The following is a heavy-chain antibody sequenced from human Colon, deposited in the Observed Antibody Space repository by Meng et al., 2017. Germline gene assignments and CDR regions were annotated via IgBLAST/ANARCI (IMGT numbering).Heavy chain of an antibody. J-gene: IGHJ4*02. CDR2: IYHSGNT. D-gene: IGHD3-10*01. CDR3: ARRAPLWFGELASFDS. CDR1: SGSFSSSNW. V-gene: IGHV4-4*02. Sequence: QVQVQESGPGLVKPSGTLSLTCTVSSGSFSSSNWWPWVRQPPGKGLEWIGEIYHSGNTNYNPSLKSRVTISVDKSKNQFSLKLNSVTAADTAVYFCARRAPLWFGELASFDSWGQGTLVTVSS.